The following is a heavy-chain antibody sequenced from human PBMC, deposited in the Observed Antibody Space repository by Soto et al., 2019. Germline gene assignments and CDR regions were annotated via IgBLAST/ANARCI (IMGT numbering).Heavy chain of an antibody. D-gene: IGHD1-1*01. CDR2: ISGSGGTT. Sequence: EVQLLESGGGLVQPGGSLRLSCAASGFNFSSYGMSWVRQAPGKGLEWVSAISGSGGTTYYADSVKGRFTISRDNSKNTLYLQMNSLRAEDTAVYYCQVGTTGRSWFDPWGQGTLITVSS. CDR1: GFNFSSYG. J-gene: IGHJ5*02. V-gene: IGHV3-23*01. CDR3: QVGTTGRSWFDP.